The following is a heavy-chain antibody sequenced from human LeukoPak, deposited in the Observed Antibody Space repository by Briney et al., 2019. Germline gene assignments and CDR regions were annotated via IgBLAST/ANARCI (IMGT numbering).Heavy chain of an antibody. CDR3: XXXXXXRNSDSSSWYDY. V-gene: IGHV3-21*01. D-gene: IGHD6-13*01. Sequence: AGGSLRLSCAASGFTFSAFNMNWVRRTPGKGLEWVSSITTSSSHIFYADSVRGRFTISRDNADNSLYLQMSSLRDEDTAVYYXXXXXXXRNSDSSSWYDYWGQGTLVTVSS. J-gene: IGHJ4*02. CDR1: GFTFSAFN. CDR2: ITTSSSHI.